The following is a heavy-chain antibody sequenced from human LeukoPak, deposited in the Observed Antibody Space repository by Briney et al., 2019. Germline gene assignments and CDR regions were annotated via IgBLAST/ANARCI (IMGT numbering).Heavy chain of an antibody. CDR1: GFTFSSSW. J-gene: IGHJ6*02. CDR3: ARDPGYESWSPFWGGMDV. CDR2: ITRDGSST. Sequence: PGGSLRLSCAASGFTFSSSWMHWVRQARGKGLVWVSHITRDGSSTTYADSVKGRFTTSRDNAKNTLYLQMDSLRDDDTAVYYCARDPGYESWSPFWGGMDVWGQGTTVRVSS. D-gene: IGHD3-16*01. V-gene: IGHV3-74*01.